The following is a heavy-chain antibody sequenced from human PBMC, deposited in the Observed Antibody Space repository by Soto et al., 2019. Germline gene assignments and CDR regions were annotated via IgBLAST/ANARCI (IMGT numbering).Heavy chain of an antibody. D-gene: IGHD3-22*01. CDR1: GGSISSYY. J-gene: IGHJ5*02. V-gene: IGHV4-59*01. CDR2: IYYSGST. Sequence: PSETLSLTCTVSGGSISSYYWSWIRQPPGKGLEWIGYIYYSGSTNYNPSPKSRVTISVDTSKNQFSLKLSSVTAADTAVYYCARNIYYYDSSGYYGLGWSDPWGQGTLVTISS. CDR3: ARNIYYYDSSGYYGLGWSDP.